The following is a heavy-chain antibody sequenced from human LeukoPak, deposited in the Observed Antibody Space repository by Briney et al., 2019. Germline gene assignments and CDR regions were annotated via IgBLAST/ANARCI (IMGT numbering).Heavy chain of an antibody. CDR3: AREEANWGSPFDS. Sequence: ASVKVSCKASGYTFTSYGISWVRQAPGQGLEWMGWISVYNGNTNYAQKFQGRVTMTTDTSTSTAYMEVRSLRPDDTAVYYCAREEANWGSPFDSWGQGTLVTVSS. V-gene: IGHV1-18*01. CDR1: GYTFTSYG. D-gene: IGHD7-27*01. CDR2: ISVYNGNT. J-gene: IGHJ4*02.